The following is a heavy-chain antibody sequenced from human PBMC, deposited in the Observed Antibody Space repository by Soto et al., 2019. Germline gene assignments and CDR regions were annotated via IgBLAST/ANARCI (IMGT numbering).Heavy chain of an antibody. CDR2: IRSKAYGGTT. D-gene: IGHD3-16*01. J-gene: IGHJ6*03. Sequence: GGSLRLSCTASGFTFGDYAMSWFRQAPGKGLEWVGFIRSKAYGGTTEYAASVKGRFTISRDDSKSIAYLQMNSLKTEDTAVYYCTSAGEVPYYYYYMDVWGKGTTVTVSS. CDR3: TSAGEVPYYYYYMDV. V-gene: IGHV3-49*03. CDR1: GFTFGDYA.